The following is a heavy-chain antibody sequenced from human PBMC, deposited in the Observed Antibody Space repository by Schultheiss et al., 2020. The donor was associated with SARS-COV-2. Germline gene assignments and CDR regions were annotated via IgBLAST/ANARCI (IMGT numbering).Heavy chain of an antibody. CDR1: GFTFSDYY. Sequence: GESLKISCAASGFTFSDYYMSWIRQAPGKGLEWVSYISSSSSYTNYADSVKGRFTISRDNAKNSLYLQMNSLRAEDTAVYYCARDGGSGADYYYYYGMDVWGQGTTVTVSS. CDR2: ISSSSSYT. CDR3: ARDGGSGADYYYYYGMDV. V-gene: IGHV3-11*06. J-gene: IGHJ6*02. D-gene: IGHD3-10*01.